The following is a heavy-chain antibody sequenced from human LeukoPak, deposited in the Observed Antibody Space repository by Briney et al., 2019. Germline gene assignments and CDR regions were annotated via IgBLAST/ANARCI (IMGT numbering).Heavy chain of an antibody. CDR1: GGSFSGYY. J-gene: IGHJ3*02. Sequence: SETLSLTCAVYGGSFSGYYWSWIRQPPGKGLEWIGEINHSGSTNYNPSLKSRVAISVDTSKNQFSLKLSSVIAADTAVYYCARGDYGKAFDIWGQGTMVTVSS. CDR3: ARGDYGKAFDI. D-gene: IGHD4-17*01. V-gene: IGHV4-34*01. CDR2: INHSGST.